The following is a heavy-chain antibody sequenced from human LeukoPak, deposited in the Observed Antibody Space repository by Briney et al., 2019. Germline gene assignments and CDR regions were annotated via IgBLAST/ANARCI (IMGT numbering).Heavy chain of an antibody. Sequence: SETLSLTCTVSGGSISSYYCSWIRQPAGKGLEWIGRIYTSGTTNYNPSLKSRVTISVDMPKNQFSLKLSSVAAADTAVYYCATVDSGSGYVDYWGKGTLVTVSS. V-gene: IGHV4-4*07. CDR2: IYTSGTT. D-gene: IGHD2-15*01. CDR1: GGSISSYY. CDR3: ATVDSGSGYVDY. J-gene: IGHJ4*02.